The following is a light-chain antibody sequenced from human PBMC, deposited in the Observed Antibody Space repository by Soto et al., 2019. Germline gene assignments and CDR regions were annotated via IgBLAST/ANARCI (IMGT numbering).Light chain of an antibody. CDR1: QSVISRF. J-gene: IGKJ2*01. CDR3: QQYGSSPFT. V-gene: IGKV3-20*01. CDR2: GAS. Sequence: EIVLTQSPGTLSLSPGERATLSCRATQSVISRFLAWYQQKPGQAPRLLIYGASSRATGIPDRFSGSGSGTDFTLTISRLEPEDFAAFYCQQYGSSPFTFGQGTKLEIK.